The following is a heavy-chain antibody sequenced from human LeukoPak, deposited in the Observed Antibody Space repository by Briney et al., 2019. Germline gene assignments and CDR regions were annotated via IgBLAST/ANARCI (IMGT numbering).Heavy chain of an antibody. V-gene: IGHV3-20*04. D-gene: IGHD3-22*01. CDR2: TNWNGGST. CDR1: GFTFGNYG. J-gene: IGHJ4*02. CDR3: ARDVSYYDSSGYYYGVYFDY. Sequence: GGSLRLSCAASGFTFGNYGMSWVRQAPGKGLEWVSGTNWNGGSTGYADSVKGRFTISRDNAKNSLYLQMNSLRAEDTAVYYCARDVSYYDSSGYYYGVYFDYWGQGTLVTVSS.